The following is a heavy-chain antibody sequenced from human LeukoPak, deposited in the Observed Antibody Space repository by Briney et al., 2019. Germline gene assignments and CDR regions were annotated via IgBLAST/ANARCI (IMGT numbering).Heavy chain of an antibody. CDR1: GFTFSSYE. Sequence: GGSLRLSCAASGFTFSSYEMNWVRQAPGKGLEWVSYISSSGSTIYYADSVKGRFTISRDNAKNSLYLQMNSLRAEDTAVYYCARSLKYGSGSYGDAFDIWGQGTMVTVSS. CDR3: ARSLKYGSGSYGDAFDI. J-gene: IGHJ3*02. V-gene: IGHV3-48*03. D-gene: IGHD3-10*01. CDR2: ISSSGSTI.